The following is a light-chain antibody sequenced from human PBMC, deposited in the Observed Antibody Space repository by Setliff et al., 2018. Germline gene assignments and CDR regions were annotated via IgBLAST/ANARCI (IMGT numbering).Light chain of an antibody. V-gene: IGLV1-40*01. CDR3: QSYDSSLSAHVV. CDR1: SSNIGAGYD. CDR2: GNS. J-gene: IGLJ2*01. Sequence: VLTQPPSVSGAPGQRVTISCTGSSSNIGAGYDVHWYQQLPGTAPKLLVYGNSNRPSGVPDRFSGSKSGTSASLAITGLQAEDEADYYCQSYDSSLSAHVVFGGGTQLTVL.